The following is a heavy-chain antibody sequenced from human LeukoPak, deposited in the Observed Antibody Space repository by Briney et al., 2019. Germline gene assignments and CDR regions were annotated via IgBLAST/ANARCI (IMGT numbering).Heavy chain of an antibody. CDR2: IGAYNGNT. CDR3: ARAVVPAARAGNIWFDP. CDR1: GYTFTSYG. Sequence: ASVTVSFKASGYTFTSYGISWVRQAPGQGLEWMGWIGAYNGNTNYAQKLQGRVTMTTDTSTSTAYMELRSLRSDDTAVYYCARAVVPAARAGNIWFDPWGQGTLVTVSS. D-gene: IGHD2-2*01. V-gene: IGHV1-18*01. J-gene: IGHJ5*02.